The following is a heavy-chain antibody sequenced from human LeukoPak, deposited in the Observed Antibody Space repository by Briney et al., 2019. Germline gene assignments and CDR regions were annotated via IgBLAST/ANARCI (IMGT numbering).Heavy chain of an antibody. J-gene: IGHJ4*02. CDR1: GGSISRYY. V-gene: IGHV4-59*08. D-gene: IGHD1-26*01. CDR2: IYYSGST. CDR3: ARHDMDVAGGGLDYFDY. Sequence: SETLSLTCTVSGGSISRYYWSWIRQPPGKGVEGMGYIYYSGSTNYNPSLKSRGAISVDTSKNQFSLNLSSVTAADTALYYCARHDMDVAGGGLDYFDYWGQGTLVTVSS.